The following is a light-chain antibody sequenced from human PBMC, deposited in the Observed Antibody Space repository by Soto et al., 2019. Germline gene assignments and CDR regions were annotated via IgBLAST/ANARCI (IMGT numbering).Light chain of an antibody. Sequence: MMTQSPATLSVSPGERATLSCRASQGVDISLAWYQQKPGQTPRLLIYGASTRATGIPARFSGSGSGTEFTLTISSVQSEDFAVYYCQQYNNWLQTFGQGTKVYI. J-gene: IGKJ1*01. CDR2: GAS. CDR3: QQYNNWLQT. V-gene: IGKV3-15*01. CDR1: QGVDIS.